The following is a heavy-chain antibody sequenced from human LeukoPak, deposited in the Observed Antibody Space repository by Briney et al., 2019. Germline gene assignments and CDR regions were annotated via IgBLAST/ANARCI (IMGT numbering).Heavy chain of an antibody. V-gene: IGHV4-34*01. CDR2: IKHSGST. CDR1: GGSFSGYY. J-gene: IGHJ6*03. Sequence: SETLSLTCAVYGGSFSGYYWSWIRQPPGKGLEWIGEIKHSGSTNYNPSLKSRVTISVDTSKNQFSLKLSSVTAADTAVYYCASLIAARPGRLTNYYYYYYMDVWGKGTTVTVSS. CDR3: ASLIAARPGRLTNYYYYYYMDV. D-gene: IGHD6-6*01.